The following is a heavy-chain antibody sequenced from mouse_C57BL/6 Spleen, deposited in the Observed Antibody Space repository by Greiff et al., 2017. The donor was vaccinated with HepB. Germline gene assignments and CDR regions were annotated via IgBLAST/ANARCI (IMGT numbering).Heavy chain of an antibody. V-gene: IGHV1-42*01. CDR3: ARNGKGDFDY. CDR1: GYSFTGYY. D-gene: IGHD2-1*01. J-gene: IGHJ2*01. Sequence: VQLQQSGPELVKPGASVKISCKASGYSFTGYYMNWVKQSPEKSLEWIGEINPSTGGTTYNQKFKAKATLTVDKSSSTAYMQLKSLTSEDSAVYYCARNGKGDFDYWGQGTTLTVSS. CDR2: INPSTGGT.